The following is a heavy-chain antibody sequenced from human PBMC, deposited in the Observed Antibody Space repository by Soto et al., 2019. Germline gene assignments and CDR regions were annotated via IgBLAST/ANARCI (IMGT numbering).Heavy chain of an antibody. CDR2: IYWDDDK. D-gene: IGHD3-10*02. J-gene: IGHJ5*02. Sequence: QITLKESGPTLVKPTQTLTLTCTFSGFSLSTSGVGVGWIRQPPGKALEWLALIYWDDDKRYSPSLKSRLTITKDTSKNQVVLTMTNMDPVDTATYYCAHIPLGSGIHSPIWFDPWGQGTLVTVSS. CDR3: AHIPLGSGIHSPIWFDP. V-gene: IGHV2-5*02. CDR1: GFSLSTSGVG.